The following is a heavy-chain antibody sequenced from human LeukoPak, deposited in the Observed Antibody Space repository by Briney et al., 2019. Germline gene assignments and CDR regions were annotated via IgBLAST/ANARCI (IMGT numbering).Heavy chain of an antibody. J-gene: IGHJ4*02. CDR1: GFTFSSYG. Sequence: QTGGSLRLSCAASGFTFSSYGMHWVRQAPGKGLEWVAVITYDGSYKHYADSVRGRLTISRDNSKNTLYLQMNSLRPEDTAVYYCAKEWRRNSGNYFHLDYWGQGTLVTVSS. D-gene: IGHD1-26*01. CDR2: ITYDGSYK. CDR3: AKEWRRNSGNYFHLDY. V-gene: IGHV3-30*18.